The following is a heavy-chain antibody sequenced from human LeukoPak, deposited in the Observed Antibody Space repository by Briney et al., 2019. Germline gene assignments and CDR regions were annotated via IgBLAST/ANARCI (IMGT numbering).Heavy chain of an antibody. Sequence: PGGSLRLSCAASGFTFSRYWMDWVRQAPEKGLEWAANINEDGSEKYYVDSVKGRFTISRDNAKNSLYLQMNSLRAEDTAVYFCATRNAFDYWGQGILVTVSS. CDR2: INEDGSEK. CDR1: GFTFSRYW. V-gene: IGHV3-7*01. J-gene: IGHJ4*02. CDR3: ATRNAFDY. D-gene: IGHD2-8*01.